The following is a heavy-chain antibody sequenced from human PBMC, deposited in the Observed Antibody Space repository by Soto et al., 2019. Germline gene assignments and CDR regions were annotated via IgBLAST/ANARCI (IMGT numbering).Heavy chain of an antibody. Sequence: PSETLSLTSAPYGGPFSGYYWSWIRQPPGKGLEWIGEINHSGSTNYNPSLKSRVTISVDTSKNQFSLKLSSVTAADTAVYYCARNVDTAMVSRIFFDYWGQGTLVTVS. CDR2: INHSGST. D-gene: IGHD5-18*01. J-gene: IGHJ4*02. CDR3: ARNVDTAMVSRIFFDY. V-gene: IGHV4-34*01. CDR1: GGPFSGYY.